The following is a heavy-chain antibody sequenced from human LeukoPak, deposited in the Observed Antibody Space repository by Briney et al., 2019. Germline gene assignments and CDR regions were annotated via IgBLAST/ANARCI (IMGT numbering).Heavy chain of an antibody. CDR2: VSGSGITT. V-gene: IGHV3-23*01. Sequence: GGSLRLSCAASGFTFSNYAMSWVRQAPGKGLEWVSTVSGSGITTYYADSVKGRFTISRDNSKNTLYLQMNSLRAEDTAVYYCAKVIYSSGWSYFDYWGHGTLVTVSS. J-gene: IGHJ4*01. CDR3: AKVIYSSGWSYFDY. CDR1: GFTFSNYA. D-gene: IGHD6-19*01.